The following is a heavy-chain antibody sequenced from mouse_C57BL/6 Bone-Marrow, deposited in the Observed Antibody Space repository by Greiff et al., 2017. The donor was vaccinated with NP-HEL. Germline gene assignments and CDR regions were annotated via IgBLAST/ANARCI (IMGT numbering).Heavy chain of an antibody. CDR3: ARYSAWFAY. J-gene: IGHJ3*01. CDR2: ISNKANGYKT. Sequence: EVKLMESGGGLVQPGGSLSLSCAASGFTFTAYYMSWVRQPPGKALEWLGFISNKANGYKTEYSASVKGRFTISRDNSQSILYLQMNALRAEDSATYYCARYSAWFAYWGQGTLVTVAA. CDR1: GFTFTAYY. V-gene: IGHV7-3*01.